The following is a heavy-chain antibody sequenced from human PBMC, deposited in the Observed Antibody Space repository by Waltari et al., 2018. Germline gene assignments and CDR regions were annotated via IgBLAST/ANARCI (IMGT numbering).Heavy chain of an antibody. D-gene: IGHD5-18*01. J-gene: IGHJ4*02. CDR3: ARGFGRYSYGFDY. Sequence: QVQLQQWGAGLLKPSETLSLTCAVYGGSFSGYYWSWIRQPPGKGLEWIGEINHSGSTNYNPSLKSRVTISVDTSKNQFSLKLSSVTAADTAVYYCARGFGRYSYGFDYWGQGTLVTVSS. CDR1: GGSFSGYY. V-gene: IGHV4-34*01. CDR2: INHSGST.